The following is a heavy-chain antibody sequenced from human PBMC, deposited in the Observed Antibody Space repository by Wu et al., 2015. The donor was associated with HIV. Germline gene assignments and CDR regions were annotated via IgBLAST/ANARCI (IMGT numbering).Heavy chain of an antibody. V-gene: IGHV1-69*05. CDR1: GGTFRNYA. CDR3: ARISDYYDSSGYYYDY. D-gene: IGHD3-22*01. CDR2: IIPILGTA. J-gene: IGHJ4*02. Sequence: QVQLVQSGAEVKKPGSSVKVSCKASGGTFRNYAISWVRQAPGQGLEWMGGIIPILGTANYAQKFQGRVTIITDEPTSTAYMELSSLRSEDTAVYYCARISDYYDSSGYYYDYWGQGTLVTVSS.